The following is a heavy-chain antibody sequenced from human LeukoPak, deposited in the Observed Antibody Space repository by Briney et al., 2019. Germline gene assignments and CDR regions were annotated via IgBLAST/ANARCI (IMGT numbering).Heavy chain of an antibody. D-gene: IGHD2-15*01. CDR2: IIPIFGTA. CDR3: ASSGELRVYYYYYGMDV. V-gene: IGHV1-69*01. Sequence: SVKVSCKASGGTFSSYAISWVRQAPGQGLEWRGGIIPIFGTANYAQKFQGRVTITADEYTSTAYMELSSLRSEDTAVYYCASSGELRVYYYYYGMDVWGQGTTVTVSS. J-gene: IGHJ6*02. CDR1: GGTFSSYA.